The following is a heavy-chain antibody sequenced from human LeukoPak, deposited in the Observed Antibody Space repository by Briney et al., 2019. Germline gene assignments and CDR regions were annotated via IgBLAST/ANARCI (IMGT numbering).Heavy chain of an antibody. CDR3: GRSPGLLYMLY. D-gene: IGHD2-2*02. CDR2: IFYSGST. V-gene: IGHV4-39*07. J-gene: IGHJ4*02. Sequence: ETLSLTCTVSGGSISSSSDFWGWIRQPPGKGLEWSGSIFYSGSTYYNPSLKSRVTISVDTSKNQFSLKLSSVTAAGTAVYYRGRSPGLLYMLYWGQGTLVTVSS. CDR1: GGSISSSSDF.